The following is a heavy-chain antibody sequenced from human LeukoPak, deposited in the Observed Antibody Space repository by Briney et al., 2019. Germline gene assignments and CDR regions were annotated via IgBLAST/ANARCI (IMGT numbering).Heavy chain of an antibody. V-gene: IGHV3-23*01. CDR2: IFPSGGEI. CDR3: ATYRQVLLPFES. CDR1: GFTFSTFA. D-gene: IGHD2-8*02. J-gene: IGHJ4*02. Sequence: GGTLRLSCAASGFTFSTFAMIWVRQPPGKGLEWVSSIFPSGGEIHYADSVRGRFTISRDNSKGTLSLQMNSLRAEDTAIYYCATYRQVLLPFESWGQGTLVTVSS.